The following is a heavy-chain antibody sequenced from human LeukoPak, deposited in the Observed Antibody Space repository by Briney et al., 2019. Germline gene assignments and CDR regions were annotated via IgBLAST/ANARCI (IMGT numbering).Heavy chain of an antibody. J-gene: IGHJ4*02. D-gene: IGHD3-3*01. Sequence: GGSLRLSCAASGFTFSSYGMHWVRQAPGKGLEWVAVISYDGSNKYYADSVKGRFTFSRDSSKNTVYLQMNNLRVEDTAVYYCARGGDWGGLLLRFLDYWGQGTLVTVSS. CDR2: ISYDGSNK. CDR1: GFTFSSYG. V-gene: IGHV3-30*03. CDR3: ARGGDWGGLLLRFLDY.